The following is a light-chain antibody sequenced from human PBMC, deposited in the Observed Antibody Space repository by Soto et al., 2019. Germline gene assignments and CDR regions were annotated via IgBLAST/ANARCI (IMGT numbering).Light chain of an antibody. Sequence: AIRMTQSPSSLSASTGDRFAVTFLASQGISSYLAWYQQKPGKAPKLLIYDASNLETGVPSRFSGSGSGTEFTLAISSLQSEDFAVYYCQQYNNWPRTFGQGTKVDIK. CDR2: DAS. V-gene: IGKV1-8*01. CDR3: QQYNNWPRT. J-gene: IGKJ1*01. CDR1: QGISSY.